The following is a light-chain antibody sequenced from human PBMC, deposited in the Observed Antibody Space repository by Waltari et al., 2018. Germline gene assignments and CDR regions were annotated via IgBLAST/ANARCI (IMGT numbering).Light chain of an antibody. CDR2: TTA. CDR1: SSNIGSNA. CDR3: AAWEDSLNGVI. J-gene: IGLJ2*01. Sequence: QSVLTQPPSASGTPGQRVTISCSGRSSNIGSNAVTWYHQSPGAPPKLLSYTTAQRPSWVRTRFLGSKSGTSASLAISGLQSEDEADYYCAAWEDSLNGVIFGGGTKLTVL. V-gene: IGLV1-44*01.